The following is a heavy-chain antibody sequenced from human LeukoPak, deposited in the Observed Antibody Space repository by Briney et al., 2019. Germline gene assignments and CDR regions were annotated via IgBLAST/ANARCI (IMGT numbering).Heavy chain of an antibody. CDR1: GFTFSSYI. CDR3: ARGGGEVDY. Sequence: GGSLRLSCAASGFTFSSYIMNWVRQAPGKGLEWVSSISSSSSYIYYADSVKGRFTISRDNAKNSLYLQMNSLRAEDTAVFYCARGGGEVDYWGQGTLVTVSS. CDR2: ISSSSSYI. D-gene: IGHD3-16*01. V-gene: IGHV3-21*01. J-gene: IGHJ4*02.